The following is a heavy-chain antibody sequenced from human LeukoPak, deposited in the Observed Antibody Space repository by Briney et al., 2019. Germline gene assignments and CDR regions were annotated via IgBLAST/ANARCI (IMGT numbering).Heavy chain of an antibody. D-gene: IGHD3-22*01. CDR1: GGSISSYY. J-gene: IGHJ3*02. CDR3: ARDRSNGSSLAFDI. CDR2: IYYSGST. V-gene: IGHV4-59*01. Sequence: SETLSLTCTVSGGSISSYYWSWIRQPPGKGLEWIGYIYYSGSTNYNPSLKSRVTISVDTSKNQFSLKLSSVTAADTAVYYCARDRSNGSSLAFDIWGQGTMVTVSS.